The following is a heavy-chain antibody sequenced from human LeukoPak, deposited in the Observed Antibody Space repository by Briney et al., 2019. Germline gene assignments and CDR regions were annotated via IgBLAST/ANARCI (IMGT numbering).Heavy chain of an antibody. V-gene: IGHV3-48*04. CDR3: ARVDGWFGQGYYYYMDV. CDR1: GFTFSLYG. D-gene: IGHD3-10*01. J-gene: IGHJ6*03. Sequence: PGGSLRLSCAASGFTFSLYGMNWVRQAPGKGLEWVSYISSSGSTIYYADSVKGRFTISRDNAKNSLYLQMNSLRAEDTAVYYCARVDGWFGQGYYYYMDVWGKGITVTTSS. CDR2: ISSSGSTI.